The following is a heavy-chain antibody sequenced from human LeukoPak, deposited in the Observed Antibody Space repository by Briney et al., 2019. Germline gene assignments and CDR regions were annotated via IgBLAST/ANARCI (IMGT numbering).Heavy chain of an antibody. CDR2: ISHDGSNK. Sequence: PGGSLRLSCAASGFTFSSYGMHWVRQAPGKGLEWVAVISHDGSNKYYADSVKGRFTISRDNSKNTLYLQMNSLRAEDTAVYYCAKGGLVGATTGWGQGTLVTVSS. CDR1: GFTFSSYG. D-gene: IGHD1-26*01. V-gene: IGHV3-30*18. CDR3: AKGGLVGATTG. J-gene: IGHJ4*02.